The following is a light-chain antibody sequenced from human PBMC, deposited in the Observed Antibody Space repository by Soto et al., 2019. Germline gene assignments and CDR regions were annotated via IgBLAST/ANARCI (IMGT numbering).Light chain of an antibody. CDR3: QQYGSLIT. CDR2: GAS. J-gene: IGKJ5*01. CDR1: QRISTN. V-gene: IGKV3-20*01. Sequence: EIVLTQSPATLSVSPGESATLSCRASQRISTNLAWYQHKRGQAPRLLIYGASTRATGIPARFSGSGSGTDFTLTISRLEPEDFAVYYCQQYGSLITFGQGTRLEIK.